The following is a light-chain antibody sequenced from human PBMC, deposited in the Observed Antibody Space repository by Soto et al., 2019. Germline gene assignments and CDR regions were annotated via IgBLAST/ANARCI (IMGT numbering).Light chain of an antibody. J-gene: IGKJ4*01. CDR2: KAS. Sequence: DIQMTQSPSSLSASEGDRVTITCRASQSIKNWLAWYQQKAGEAPKLLIYKASSLEAWVPSRFSGSGSGTEFTLTISGLQPDDFATYYCQQYKSDLLTFGGGTKVDIK. CDR3: QQYKSDLLT. CDR1: QSIKNW. V-gene: IGKV1-5*03.